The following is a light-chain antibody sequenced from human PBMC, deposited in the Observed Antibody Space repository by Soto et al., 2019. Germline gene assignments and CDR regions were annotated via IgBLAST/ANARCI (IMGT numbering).Light chain of an antibody. J-gene: IGKJ1*01. CDR1: QNIERW. CDR2: DVS. Sequence: DIQMTQSPSTLSASVGDRVTITCRASQNIERWLAWYQQKPGKAPKLLLYDVSSLESGVPSRFRGSGSGTEFILTINGLQPDDFATYFCQQFKSGTWTFGQGTKVEVK. CDR3: QQFKSGTWT. V-gene: IGKV1-5*01.